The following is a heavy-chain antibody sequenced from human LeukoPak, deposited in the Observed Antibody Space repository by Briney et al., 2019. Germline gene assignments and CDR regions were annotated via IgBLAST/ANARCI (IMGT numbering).Heavy chain of an antibody. V-gene: IGHV3-66*01. Sequence: GGSLRLSCAASGFTVSSNYRSWVRQAPGKGLEWVSVIYSGGSTYYADSVKGRFTISRDNSKNTLYLQMNSLRAEDTAVYYCASSPPRYTTSWYYFDYWGQGTLVTVSS. CDR1: GFTVSSNY. D-gene: IGHD6-13*01. CDR2: IYSGGST. CDR3: ASSPPRYTTSWYYFDY. J-gene: IGHJ4*02.